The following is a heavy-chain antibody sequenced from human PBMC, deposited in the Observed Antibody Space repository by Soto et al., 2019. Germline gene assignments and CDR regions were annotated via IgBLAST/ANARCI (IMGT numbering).Heavy chain of an antibody. V-gene: IGHV4-59*01. D-gene: IGHD6-19*01. CDR3: ARGASARAVAGQLDY. CDR1: GGSISSYY. J-gene: IGHJ4*02. CDR2: IYYSGST. Sequence: QVQLQESGPGLVKPSETLSLTCTVSGGSISSYYWSWIRQPPGKGLEWIGYIYYSGSTNYNPSLKSRVTISVDTSKNQFYLKLSSVNAADTDVYYCARGASARAVAGQLDYWGQGTLVTVSS.